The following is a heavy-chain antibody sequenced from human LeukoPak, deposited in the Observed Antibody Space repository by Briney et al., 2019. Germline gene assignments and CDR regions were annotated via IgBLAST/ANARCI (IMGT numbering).Heavy chain of an antibody. D-gene: IGHD2-2*01. J-gene: IGHJ4*02. CDR1: GYSFTSYW. CDR2: IYPGDSDT. CDR3: ARHGDIVVVPAAPFDY. V-gene: IGHV5-51*01. Sequence: GESLKISCKGSGYSFTSYWIGWVRQMPGKGLEWMGIIYPGDSDTRYSPSFQGQVTISADKSISTACLQWSSLKASGTAMYYCARHGDIVVVPAAPFDYWGQGTLVTVSS.